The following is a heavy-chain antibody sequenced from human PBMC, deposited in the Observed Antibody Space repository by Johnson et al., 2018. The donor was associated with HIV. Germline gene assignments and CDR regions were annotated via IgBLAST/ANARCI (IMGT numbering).Heavy chain of an antibody. Sequence: QVQLVESGGGVVQPGRSLRLSCAASGFTFSNYAMHWVRQAPGKGLEWVSAIGTAGDTYYPGSVKGRFTISRDNSKNTLYLQMNSLRVEDTAVYYCAKAVGGYAFDIWGQGTMVTVSS. CDR2: IGTAGDT. CDR3: AKAVGGYAFDI. J-gene: IGHJ3*02. D-gene: IGHD1-26*01. V-gene: IGHV3-NL1*01. CDR1: GFTFSNYA.